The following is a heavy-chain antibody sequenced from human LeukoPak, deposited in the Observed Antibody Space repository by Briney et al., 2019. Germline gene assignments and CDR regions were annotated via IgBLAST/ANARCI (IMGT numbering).Heavy chain of an antibody. J-gene: IGHJ4*02. D-gene: IGHD2-2*01. Sequence: PGGSLRLSCAASGFTFSNSEMNWVRRPSGKGLEWVSYISGSNTIYYADSVKGRLTISRDNAKNSLYLQMNNLRAEDTAVYYCARSTPSDFYFDYWGQGTLVTVSS. CDR2: ISGSNTI. CDR3: ARSTPSDFYFDY. V-gene: IGHV3-48*03. CDR1: GFTFSNSE.